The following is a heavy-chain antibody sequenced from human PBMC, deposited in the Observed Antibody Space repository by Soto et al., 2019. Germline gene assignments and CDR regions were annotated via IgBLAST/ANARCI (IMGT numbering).Heavy chain of an antibody. CDR1: GYTFTSYA. CDR3: ARHRSRWLQLNWFDP. CDR2: INAGNGNI. V-gene: IGHV1-3*01. D-gene: IGHD5-12*01. J-gene: IGHJ5*02. Sequence: ASVKVSCKASGYTFTSYAMHWVRQAPGQRLEWMGWINAGNGNIKYSQKFQGRVTITRDTSASTAYMELSSLRSEDTAVYYCARHRSRWLQLNWFDPWGQGTLVTVSS.